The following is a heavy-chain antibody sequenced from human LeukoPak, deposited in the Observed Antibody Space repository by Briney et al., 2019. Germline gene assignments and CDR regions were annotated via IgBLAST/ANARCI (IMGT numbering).Heavy chain of an antibody. J-gene: IGHJ4*02. CDR3: ARVDYTMVPYYFDY. D-gene: IGHD3-10*01. V-gene: IGHV3-48*01. CDR1: GFTFSSYS. Sequence: GGSLRLSCAASGFTFSSYSMNWVRQAPGKGLEWVSYISSSSSTIYYADSVKGRFTISRDNAKNSLYLQMNSLRAEDTAVYYCARVDYTMVPYYFDYWGQGTLVTVSS. CDR2: ISSSSSTI.